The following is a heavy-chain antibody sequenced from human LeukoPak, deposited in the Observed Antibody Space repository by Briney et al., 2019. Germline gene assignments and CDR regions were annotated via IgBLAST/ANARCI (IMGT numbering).Heavy chain of an antibody. V-gene: IGHV3-30-3*01. J-gene: IGHJ4*02. CDR2: ISYDGSNK. CDR3: AKDITMVRGVTHFDY. Sequence: GGSLRLSCAASGFTFSSYAMHWVRQAPGKGLEWVAVISYDGSNKNYADSVKGRFTISRDNSKNTLYLQMNSLRAEDTAVYYCAKDITMVRGVTHFDYWGQGTLVTVSS. CDR1: GFTFSSYA. D-gene: IGHD3-10*01.